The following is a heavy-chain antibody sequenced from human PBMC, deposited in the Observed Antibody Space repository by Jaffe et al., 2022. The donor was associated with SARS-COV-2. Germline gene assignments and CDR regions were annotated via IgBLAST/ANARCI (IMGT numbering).Heavy chain of an antibody. CDR3: TTPPWIPLDY. CDR2: IRSKAYGGTT. CDR1: GFTFGDYA. D-gene: IGHD5-12*01. Sequence: EVQLVESGGGLVQPGRSLRLSCTASGFTFGDYAMSWVRQAPGKGLEWVGFIRSKAYGGTTEYAASVKGRFTISRDDSKSIAYLQMNSLKTEDTAVYYCTTPPWIPLDYWGQGTLVTVSS. J-gene: IGHJ4*02. V-gene: IGHV3-49*04.